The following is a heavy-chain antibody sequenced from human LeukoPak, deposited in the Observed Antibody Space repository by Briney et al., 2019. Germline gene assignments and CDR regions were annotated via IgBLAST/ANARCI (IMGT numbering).Heavy chain of an antibody. Sequence: GASVKVSCKASGYTFTSYDINWVRQATGQGLEWMGWMNPNSGNSGYAQKFQGRVTMTRNTSISTAYMELNSLRAEDTAVYYCAKAPKYPLDYGMDVWGQGTTVTVSS. CDR1: GYTFTSYD. CDR3: AKAPKYPLDYGMDV. V-gene: IGHV1-8*01. J-gene: IGHJ6*02. D-gene: IGHD2-2*02. CDR2: MNPNSGNS.